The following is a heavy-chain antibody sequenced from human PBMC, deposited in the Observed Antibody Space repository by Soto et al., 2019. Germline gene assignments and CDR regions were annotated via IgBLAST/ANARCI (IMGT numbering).Heavy chain of an antibody. CDR2: ISGSGGST. Sequence: PGGSLRLSCAASGFTFSSYAMSWVRQAPGKGLEWVSDISGSGGSTYYADSVKGRFTISRDNSKNTLYLQMNSLRAEDTAVYYCAKDSRQWLVGQVAFDIWGQGTMVTVS. J-gene: IGHJ3*02. CDR3: AKDSRQWLVGQVAFDI. V-gene: IGHV3-23*01. D-gene: IGHD6-19*01. CDR1: GFTFSSYA.